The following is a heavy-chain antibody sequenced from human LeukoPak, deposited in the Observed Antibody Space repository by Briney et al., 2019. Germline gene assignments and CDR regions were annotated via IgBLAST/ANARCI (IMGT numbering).Heavy chain of an antibody. V-gene: IGHV4-39*07. J-gene: IGHJ5*02. Sequence: SETLSLTCTVSGGSISSSSYYWGWIRQPPGKGLEWIGSIYYSGSTYYNPSLKSRITISVDTSKNQFSLKLSSVTAADTAVYYCARETSLFGVVAATGNWFDPWGQGTLVTVSS. CDR3: ARETSLFGVVAATGNWFDP. D-gene: IGHD2-15*01. CDR2: IYYSGST. CDR1: GGSISSSSYY.